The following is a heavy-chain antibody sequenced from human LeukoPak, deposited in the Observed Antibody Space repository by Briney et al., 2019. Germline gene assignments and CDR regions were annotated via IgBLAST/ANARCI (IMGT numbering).Heavy chain of an antibody. CDR1: GGTFSSYA. Sequence: GASVKVSCKASGGTFSSYAISWVRQAPGQGLEWMGWIGTYGGDTYCAQKFQGRITVTTDTSTSSVYMELRNLRSDDTAVYYCARDLWNFYDDSGYNRDFDSWGQGTLVTVSS. V-gene: IGHV1-18*01. CDR3: ARDLWNFYDDSGYNRDFDS. CDR2: IGTYGGDT. J-gene: IGHJ5*01. D-gene: IGHD3-22*01.